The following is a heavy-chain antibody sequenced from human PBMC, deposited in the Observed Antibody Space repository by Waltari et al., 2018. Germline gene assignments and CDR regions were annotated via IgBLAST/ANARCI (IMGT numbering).Heavy chain of an antibody. D-gene: IGHD4-4*01. CDR1: GFVFNNYW. CDR2: INQYGSEE. V-gene: IGHV3-7*01. Sequence: ELQLVESGGGLVQPGRSLKLSCSADGFVFNNYWMCWVRQAPGKGLEWVANINQYGSEEHYVDSAKGRFTISRDNAKNAVYLQMNSLSAGDTSVYYCARGDSWAFDIWGQGTMVTVAS. J-gene: IGHJ3*02. CDR3: ARGDSWAFDI.